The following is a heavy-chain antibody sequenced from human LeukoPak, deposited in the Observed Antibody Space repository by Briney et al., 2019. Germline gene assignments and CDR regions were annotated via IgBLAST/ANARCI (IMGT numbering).Heavy chain of an antibody. CDR2: IWYDGSNK. V-gene: IGHV3-33*01. D-gene: IGHD2-2*02. J-gene: IGHJ4*02. CDR3: ARDAGAIVVVPAAIRGGFDY. CDR1: GFTFSSYG. Sequence: GGSLRLSCAASGFTFSSYGMHWVRQAPGKGLEWVAVIWYDGSNKYYADSVKGRFTISRDNSKNTLYLQMNSLRAEDTAVYYCARDAGAIVVVPAAIRGGFDYWGQGTLVTVSS.